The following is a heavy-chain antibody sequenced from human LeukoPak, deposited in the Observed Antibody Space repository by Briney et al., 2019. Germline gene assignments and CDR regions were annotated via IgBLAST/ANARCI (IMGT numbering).Heavy chain of an antibody. CDR1: GFTFSGSA. CDR3: TRDYGVLFDY. D-gene: IGHD4-17*01. V-gene: IGHV3-73*01. CDR2: IRSKANSYAT. Sequence: GGSLRHSCAASGFTFSGSAIHWVRQASGKGLEWVGRIRSKANSYATSSAASVKGRFTISRDDSKNTAYLQMNSLKTEDTAVYYCTRDYGVLFDYWGQGTLVTVSS. J-gene: IGHJ4*02.